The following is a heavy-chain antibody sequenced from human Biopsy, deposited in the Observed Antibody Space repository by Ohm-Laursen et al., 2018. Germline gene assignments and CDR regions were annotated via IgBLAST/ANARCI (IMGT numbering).Heavy chain of an antibody. J-gene: IGHJ2*01. CDR3: ASAGYNPDWNFDL. CDR2: IYFTGRT. D-gene: IGHD5-24*01. Sequence: SETLSLTCTVSGGPIDSYYWSWIRQPPGKALEWIGYIYFTGRTSHNPSPKSRVTMSVNTSKKQFSLRLSSVTAADTAVYYCASAGYNPDWNFDLWGRGTRVTVSS. CDR1: GGPIDSYY. V-gene: IGHV4-59*12.